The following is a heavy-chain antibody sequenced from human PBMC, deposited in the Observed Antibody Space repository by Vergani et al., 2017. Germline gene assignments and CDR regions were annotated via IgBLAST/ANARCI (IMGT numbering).Heavy chain of an antibody. V-gene: IGHV1-3*01. Sequence: QVQLVQSGAEVQKPGASVKVSCKASGYTFTSYAMHWVRQAPGQRLEWMGWINAGNGNTKYSQKFQGRVTITRDTSASTAYMELSSLRSEDTAVYYCARDFRCSSWPQGYNYYYYYYMDVWGKGTTVTVSS. CDR2: INAGNGNT. CDR3: ARDFRCSSWPQGYNYYYYYYMDV. D-gene: IGHD6-13*01. CDR1: GYTFTSYA. J-gene: IGHJ6*03.